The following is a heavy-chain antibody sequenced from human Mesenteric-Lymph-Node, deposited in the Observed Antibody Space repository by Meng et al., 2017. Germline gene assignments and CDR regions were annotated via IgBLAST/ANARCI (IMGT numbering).Heavy chain of an antibody. Sequence: GESLKISCAASGFSISGYWMHWVRQAPGKGLEWVSVIYSGGTTYYADSVKGRFTISRDNSKNTLYLEMNNLRGEDTAVYYCGGLGDRYWGQGTLVTVSS. J-gene: IGHJ4*02. CDR1: GFSISGYW. CDR2: IYSGGTT. D-gene: IGHD3-16*01. CDR3: GGLGDRY. V-gene: IGHV3-66*02.